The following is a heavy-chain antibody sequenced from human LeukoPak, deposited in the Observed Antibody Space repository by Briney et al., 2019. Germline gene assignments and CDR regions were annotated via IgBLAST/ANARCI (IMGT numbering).Heavy chain of an antibody. CDR1: GGSIRSSNW. V-gene: IGHV4-4*02. D-gene: IGHD6-19*01. Sequence: SETLFLTCAVSGGSIRSSNWWSWVRQPPGKGLEWIGEIYHSGSTNYNPSLKSRVTISVDKSKNQFSLKLSSVTVADTAVYYCASMAYSSGPGGYWGQGTLVTVSS. CDR3: ASMAYSSGPGGY. J-gene: IGHJ4*02. CDR2: IYHSGST.